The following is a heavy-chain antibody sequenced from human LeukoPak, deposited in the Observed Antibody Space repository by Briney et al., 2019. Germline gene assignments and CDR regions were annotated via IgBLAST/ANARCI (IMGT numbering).Heavy chain of an antibody. CDR3: AQGRSGTGKDYGMDV. V-gene: IGHV3-9*01. D-gene: IGHD3-10*01. CDR1: RFTFDDYA. CDR2: ISWNSDSI. J-gene: IGHJ6*02. Sequence: SGGSLRLSCAASRFTFDDYAMHWVRQAPGKGLEWVSGISWNSDSIAYADSVRGRFTISRDNVKNSLYLQMNSLRPDDTALYYCAQGRSGTGKDYGMDVWGQGTTVTVSS.